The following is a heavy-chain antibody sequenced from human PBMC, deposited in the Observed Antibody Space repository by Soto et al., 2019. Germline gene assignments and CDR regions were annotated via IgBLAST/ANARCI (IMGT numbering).Heavy chain of an antibody. CDR2: ISFSGAT. CDR3: ASDRRDGYKRYFEF. V-gene: IGHV4-61*03. J-gene: IGHJ4*02. Sequence: SSETLSLTCAVSGGYISGGYYSWSWIRQPPGKGLEWIGSISFSGATYSNPSLKGRAALSVDTSENHLSLTLNSVTSADTAVYFCASDRRDGYKRYFEFWCQGNQVTVSS. CDR1: GGYISGGYYS. D-gene: IGHD5-12*01.